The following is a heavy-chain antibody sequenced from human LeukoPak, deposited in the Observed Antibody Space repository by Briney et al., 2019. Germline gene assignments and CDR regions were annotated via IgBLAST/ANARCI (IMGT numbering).Heavy chain of an antibody. J-gene: IGHJ5*02. CDR1: GGSISSGSYY. Sequence: SQTLSLTCTVSGGSISSGSYYWSWIRQPAGKGLEWIGRIYTSGSTNYNPSLKSRVTISVDTSKNQFSLKLSSVTAADTAVYYCAREQDLGELRYNWFDPWGQGTLVTV. CDR2: IYTSGST. CDR3: AREQDLGELRYNWFDP. V-gene: IGHV4-61*02. D-gene: IGHD1-7*01.